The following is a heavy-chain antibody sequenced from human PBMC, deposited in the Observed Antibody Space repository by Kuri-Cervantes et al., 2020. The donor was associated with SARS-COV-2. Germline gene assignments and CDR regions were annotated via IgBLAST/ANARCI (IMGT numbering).Heavy chain of an antibody. J-gene: IGHJ5*02. D-gene: IGHD2-2*01. CDR2: ISAYNGNT. CDR3: ARSLVVPAANWFDP. V-gene: IGHV1-18*01. Sequence: ASVKVSCKASGYTFTSYGISWVRQAPGQGLEWMGWISAYNGNTNYAQKLQGRVTMTTDTSTSTAYMELRSLRSDDTVVYYCARSLVVPAANWFDPWGQGTLVTVSS. CDR1: GYTFTSYG.